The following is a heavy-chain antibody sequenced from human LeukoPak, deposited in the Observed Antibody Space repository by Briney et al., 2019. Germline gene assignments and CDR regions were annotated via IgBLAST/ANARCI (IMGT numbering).Heavy chain of an antibody. Sequence: GASVKVSCKASGYTFTGYYMHWVRQAPGQGLEWMGRINPNSGGTNYAQKFQGRVTMTRDTSISTAYMELSRLRSDDTAVYYCARIGWLPTPGGNWFDPWGQGTLVTVSP. CDR2: INPNSGGT. J-gene: IGHJ5*02. V-gene: IGHV1-2*06. CDR3: ARIGWLPTPGGNWFDP. D-gene: IGHD3-9*01. CDR1: GYTFTGYY.